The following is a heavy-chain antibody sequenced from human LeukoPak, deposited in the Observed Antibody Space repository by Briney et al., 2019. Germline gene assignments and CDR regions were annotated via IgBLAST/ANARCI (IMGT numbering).Heavy chain of an antibody. Sequence: SVKVSCKXSGGTFSSYAISWVRQAPGQGLEWMGRIIPIFGTANYAQKFQGRVTITTDESTSTAYMELSSLRSEDTAVYYCARGSTYYYDSSGYSAFDIWGQGTMVTVSS. CDR2: IIPIFGTA. D-gene: IGHD3-22*01. CDR1: GGTFSSYA. J-gene: IGHJ3*02. V-gene: IGHV1-69*05. CDR3: ARGSTYYYDSSGYSAFDI.